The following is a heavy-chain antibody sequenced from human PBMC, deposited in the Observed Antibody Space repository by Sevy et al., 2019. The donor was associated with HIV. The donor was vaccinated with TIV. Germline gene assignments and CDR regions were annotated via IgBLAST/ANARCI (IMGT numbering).Heavy chain of an antibody. Sequence: ASVKVSCKASGYTFTSYGISWVRQAPGQGLEWMGWISAYNGKTNYAQKLQGRVTMTTDTSTSTAYMELRSLRSDDTAVYYCAGDESGSYYYDSSGYYRALTFDIWGQGTMVTVSS. J-gene: IGHJ3*02. D-gene: IGHD3-22*01. CDR3: AGDESGSYYYDSSGYYRALTFDI. CDR1: GYTFTSYG. V-gene: IGHV1-18*04. CDR2: ISAYNGKT.